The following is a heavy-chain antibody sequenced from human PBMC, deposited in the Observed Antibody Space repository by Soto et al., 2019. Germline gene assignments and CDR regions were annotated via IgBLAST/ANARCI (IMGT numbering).Heavy chain of an antibody. CDR2: INSDGSST. V-gene: IGHV3-74*01. D-gene: IGHD2-2*01. Sequence: SLRLSCAASGFTFSSYWMHWVRQAPGKGLVWVSRINSDGSSTSYADSVKGRFTISRDNAKNTLYLQMNSLRAEDTAVYYCARVAQDYCSSTSCYVNYYYYMDVWGKGTTVTVSS. CDR3: ARVAQDYCSSTSCYVNYYYYMDV. J-gene: IGHJ6*03. CDR1: GFTFSSYW.